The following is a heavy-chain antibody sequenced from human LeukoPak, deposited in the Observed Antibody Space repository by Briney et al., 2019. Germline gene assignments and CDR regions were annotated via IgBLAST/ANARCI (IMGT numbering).Heavy chain of an antibody. Sequence: ASVKVSCKASGGTFSSYAISWVRQAPGQGLEWMGGIIPIFGTANYAQKFQGRVTITADKSTSTAYMELSSLRSDDTAVYYCARDQEADYYDSSGYYSVWMDYWGQGTLATVSS. CDR3: ARDQEADYYDSSGYYSVWMDY. CDR1: GGTFSSYA. CDR2: IIPIFGTA. D-gene: IGHD3-22*01. V-gene: IGHV1-69*06. J-gene: IGHJ4*02.